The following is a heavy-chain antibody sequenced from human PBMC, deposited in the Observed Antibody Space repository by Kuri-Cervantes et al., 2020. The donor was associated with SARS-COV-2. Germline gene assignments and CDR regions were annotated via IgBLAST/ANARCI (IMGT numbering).Heavy chain of an antibody. CDR3: ARGARITIFGVVIRGRENPCFDP. V-gene: IGHV1-2*04. Sequence: SVKVSCKASGYTFTGYYMHWVRQAPGQGLEWMGWINPNSGGTNYAQKFQGWVTMTRDTSISTAYMEVSRLTSDDTAVYYCARGARITIFGVVIRGRENPCFDPWGQGTLVTVSS. J-gene: IGHJ5*02. D-gene: IGHD3-3*01. CDR2: INPNSGGT. CDR1: GYTFTGYY.